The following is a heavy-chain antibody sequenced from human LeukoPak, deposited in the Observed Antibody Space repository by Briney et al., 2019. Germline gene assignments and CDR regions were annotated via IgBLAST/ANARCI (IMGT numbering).Heavy chain of an antibody. Sequence: GGSLRLSCAASGFTFSSYEMNWVRQAPGKGLEWVSYISSSGSAIYYADSVKGRFTISRDNAKNSLYLQMNSLRAEDTAVYYCTRVRYSSGFYYYYYYMDVWGKGTTVTISS. D-gene: IGHD6-19*01. CDR1: GFTFSSYE. CDR3: TRVRYSSGFYYYYYYMDV. V-gene: IGHV3-48*03. J-gene: IGHJ6*03. CDR2: ISSSGSAI.